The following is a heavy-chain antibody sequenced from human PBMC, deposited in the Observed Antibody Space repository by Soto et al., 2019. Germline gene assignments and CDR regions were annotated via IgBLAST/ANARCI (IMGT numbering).Heavy chain of an antibody. Sequence: ASVKVSCKASGYTFTSYYMHWVRQAPGQGLEWMGIINPSGGSTSYAQKFQGRVTMTRDTSTSTVYMELSSLRSEDTAVYYCARDLWVAVAGTDHYYYYYYMDVWGKGTTVTVSS. J-gene: IGHJ6*03. D-gene: IGHD6-19*01. CDR3: ARDLWVAVAGTDHYYYYYYMDV. CDR2: INPSGGST. CDR1: GYTFTSYY. V-gene: IGHV1-46*01.